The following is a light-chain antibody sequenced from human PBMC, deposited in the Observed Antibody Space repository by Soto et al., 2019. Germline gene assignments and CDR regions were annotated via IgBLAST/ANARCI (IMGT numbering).Light chain of an antibody. CDR2: QAS. V-gene: IGKV1-5*03. CDR1: QTVSSL. Sequence: DIQMTQSPSTLSASVGYRVTITCRASQTVSSLLAWYQQKPGKAPKLLIYQASTLETGVPSRFSGSGSGTEFTLTIAGLQPNDFATYYCQHYNSYPLTFGGGTKVDIK. J-gene: IGKJ4*01. CDR3: QHYNSYPLT.